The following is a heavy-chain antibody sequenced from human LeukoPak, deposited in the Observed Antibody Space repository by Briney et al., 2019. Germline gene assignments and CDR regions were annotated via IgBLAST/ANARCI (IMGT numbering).Heavy chain of an antibody. CDR2: IYTSGST. D-gene: IGHD3-22*01. CDR3: ARGSRVVESSFDY. J-gene: IGHJ4*02. Sequence: SQTLSLTCTVSGGSISSGSYYWSWIRQPAGKGLEWIGRIYTSGSTNYNPSLKSRVTISVDTSKNQFSLKLSSVTAADTAVYYCARGSRVVESSFDYWGQGTLVTVSS. CDR1: GGSISSGSYY. V-gene: IGHV4-61*02.